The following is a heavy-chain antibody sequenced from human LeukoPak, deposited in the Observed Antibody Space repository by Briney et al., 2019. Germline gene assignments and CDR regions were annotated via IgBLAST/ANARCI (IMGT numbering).Heavy chain of an antibody. CDR2: ISKNGDT. D-gene: IGHD5-18*01. CDR3: AKDKAMVTGTNIDY. Sequence: SGGSLRLSCAASGFTFSSYAMTWVRQAPGKGLEWVSDISKNGDTYYADSVQGRFTVSRDNSKNTVHLQMNSLRAEDTALYYCAKDKAMVTGTNIDYWGQGTLVTVSS. CDR1: GFTFSSYA. V-gene: IGHV3-23*01. J-gene: IGHJ4*02.